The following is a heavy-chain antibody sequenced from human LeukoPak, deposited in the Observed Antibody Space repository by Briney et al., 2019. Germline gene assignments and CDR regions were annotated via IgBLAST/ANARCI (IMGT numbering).Heavy chain of an antibody. CDR1: GDSISSYY. D-gene: IGHD6-19*01. J-gene: IGHJ2*01. CDR2: INHSGST. V-gene: IGHV4-34*01. CDR3: ASLSEAVAGSYWYFDL. Sequence: SETLSLTCTVSGDSISSYYWSWIRQPPGKGLEWIGEINHSGSTNYNPSLKSRVTISVDTSKNQFSLKLSSVTAADTAVYYCASLSEAVAGSYWYFDLWGRGTLVTVSS.